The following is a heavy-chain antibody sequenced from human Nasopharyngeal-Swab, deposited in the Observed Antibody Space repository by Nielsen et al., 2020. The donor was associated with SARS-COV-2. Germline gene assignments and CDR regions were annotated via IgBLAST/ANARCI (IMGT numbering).Heavy chain of an antibody. J-gene: IGHJ4*02. Sequence: GKSLKISCAASGFTFSTYATHWVRQAPGKGLEWVAVISYDGILQHYVDSVKGRFTISRDNSKNTLYLQMNNLRTEDTAVYFCARDLSGGGNDVWGQGTLVTASS. V-gene: IGHV3-30*03. CDR2: ISYDGILQ. CDR3: ARDLSGGGNDV. CDR1: GFTFSTYA. D-gene: IGHD4-23*01.